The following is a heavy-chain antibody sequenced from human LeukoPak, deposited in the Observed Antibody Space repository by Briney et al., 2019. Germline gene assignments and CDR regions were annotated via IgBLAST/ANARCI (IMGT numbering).Heavy chain of an antibody. CDR1: GFTVSSNY. J-gene: IGHJ6*02. V-gene: IGHV3-53*01. CDR3: ARDCYYYYYGMDV. CDR2: IYSGGST. Sequence: GSLRLSCAASGFTVSSNYMSWVRQAPGKGLEWVSVIYSGGSTYYADSVKGRFTISRDNSKNTLYLQMNSLRAEDTAVYYCARDCYYYYYGMDVWGQGTTVTVSS.